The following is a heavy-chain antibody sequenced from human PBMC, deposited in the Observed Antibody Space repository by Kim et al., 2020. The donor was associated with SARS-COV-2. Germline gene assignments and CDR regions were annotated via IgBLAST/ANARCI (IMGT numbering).Heavy chain of an antibody. Sequence: SETLSLTCTVSGGSISSSSYYWGWIHQPPGKGLEWIGSIYYSGSTYYNPSLKSRVTISVDTSKNQFSLKQSSVTAADTAVYYCAGSWGAVAGYYFDYWGQGTLVTVSS. V-gene: IGHV4-39*01. J-gene: IGHJ4*02. D-gene: IGHD6-19*01. CDR3: AGSWGAVAGYYFDY. CDR2: IYYSGST. CDR1: GGSISSSSYY.